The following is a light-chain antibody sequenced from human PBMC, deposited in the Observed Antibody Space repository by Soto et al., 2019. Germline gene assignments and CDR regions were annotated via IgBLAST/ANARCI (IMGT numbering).Light chain of an antibody. CDR1: QSVSNNY. CDR2: DAS. V-gene: IGKV3-20*01. CDR3: QHYGNSTLT. J-gene: IGKJ5*01. Sequence: EIALTQSPGTLSLSPGERATLSCRASQSVSNNYLAWYQQKPGQAPRLLIYDASNRATGIPARFSGSGSGTDFTLTISSLEDEDFAVYYCQHYGNSTLTFGQGTRLEIK.